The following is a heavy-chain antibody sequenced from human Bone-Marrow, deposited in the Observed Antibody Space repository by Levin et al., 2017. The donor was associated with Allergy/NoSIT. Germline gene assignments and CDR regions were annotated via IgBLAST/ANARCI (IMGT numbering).Heavy chain of an antibody. CDR3: VRDLAGGDGN. J-gene: IGHJ4*02. V-gene: IGHV3-74*01. D-gene: IGHD2-21*02. CDR2: IDEYGSIT. Sequence: GGSLRLSCAASGFTFSSYWMHWVRQGPGEGLVWVSRIDEYGSITDYADSVKGRFTISRDNARNTLNLQMTNLRVEDTAVYYCVRDLAGGDGNWGQGTLVTVSS. CDR1: GFTFSSYW.